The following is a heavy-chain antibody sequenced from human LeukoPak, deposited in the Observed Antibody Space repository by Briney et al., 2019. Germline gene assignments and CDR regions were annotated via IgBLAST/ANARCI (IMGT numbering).Heavy chain of an antibody. CDR1: GFVLSSHV. J-gene: IGHJ4*02. Sequence: PGGSLRLSCAASGFVLSSHVLSWVRQAPGKGLEWIAYINHNGEAIYYPDFVKGRFTISRDNAKYSLFLQMNDLRDEDTAVYYCARDYGWAFDFWGQGTRVTVSS. CDR3: ARDYGWAFDF. V-gene: IGHV3-48*02. D-gene: IGHD6-19*01. CDR2: INHNGEAI.